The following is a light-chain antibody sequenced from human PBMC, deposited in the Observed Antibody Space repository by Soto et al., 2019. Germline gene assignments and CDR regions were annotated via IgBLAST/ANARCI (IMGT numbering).Light chain of an antibody. CDR3: NSYTTTGTRV. V-gene: IGLV2-14*03. CDR2: DVI. Sequence: QSALTQPASVSGSPGQSITISCTGTSDDVGDYDYVSWYQQHPGKAPKLLVYDVIYRPSGVSNRFSGSKSGNTASLTISGLQADDEADYYCNSYTTTGTRVFGTGTKVTVL. CDR1: SDDVGDYDY. J-gene: IGLJ1*01.